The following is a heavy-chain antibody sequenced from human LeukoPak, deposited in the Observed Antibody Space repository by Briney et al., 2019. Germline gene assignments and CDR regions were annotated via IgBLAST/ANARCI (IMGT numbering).Heavy chain of an antibody. Sequence: GRSLRLSCAASGFTFSSYGMHWVRQAPGKGLEWVAVISYDGSNKYYADSVKGRFTISRDNSKNTVYLQMISLRAEDTALYYCATKTVGNYPYDYWGQGTLVTVSP. V-gene: IGHV3-30*03. CDR3: ATKTVGNYPYDY. CDR2: ISYDGSNK. D-gene: IGHD3-22*01. CDR1: GFTFSSYG. J-gene: IGHJ4*02.